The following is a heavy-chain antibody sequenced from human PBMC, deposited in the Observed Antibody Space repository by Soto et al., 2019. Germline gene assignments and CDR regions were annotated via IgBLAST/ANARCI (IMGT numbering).Heavy chain of an antibody. J-gene: IGHJ6*03. CDR3: ASLRDDFWSGDGYYYMDV. Sequence: SETLSLTCTVSGGSISSGGYYGGWARQHPGEGLGWVGYIYYGGSTYYNPSLKSRVTISVDTSKNLFSLKLSSVTAADTAVYYCASLRDDFWSGDGYYYMDVWGKGTPVTVSS. D-gene: IGHD3-3*01. V-gene: IGHV4-31*03. CDR2: IYYGGST. CDR1: GGSISSGGYY.